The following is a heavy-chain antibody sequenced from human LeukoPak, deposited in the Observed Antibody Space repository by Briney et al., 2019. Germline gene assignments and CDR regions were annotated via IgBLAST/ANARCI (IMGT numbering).Heavy chain of an antibody. V-gene: IGHV4-59*01. J-gene: IGHJ5*02. CDR3: ARSGSWYTNWFDP. Sequence: PSETLSRTCTVSGGSISSYYWSWIRQPPGKGLEWIGYIYYSGSTNYNPSLKSRVTISVDTSKNQFSLKLSSVTAADTAVYYCARSGSWYTNWFDPWGQGTLVTVSS. CDR1: GGSISSYY. CDR2: IYYSGST. D-gene: IGHD6-13*01.